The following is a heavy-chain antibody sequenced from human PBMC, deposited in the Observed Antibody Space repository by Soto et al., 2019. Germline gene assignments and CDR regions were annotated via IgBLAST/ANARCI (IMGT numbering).Heavy chain of an antibody. Sequence: QVQLVQSGAEVKKPGASVKVSCKASGYTFTNYDINWVRQATGQGLEWMGWMNPNSGNTGYSQKFQGRVTMTRNTSVSPAYMAVSSLRSEDTAVYYCSRASSLTILGGVIIAYYGMDVWGQGATVTVSS. CDR2: MNPNSGNT. D-gene: IGHD3-3*01. CDR3: SRASSLTILGGVIIAYYGMDV. CDR1: GYTFTNYD. V-gene: IGHV1-8*01. J-gene: IGHJ6*02.